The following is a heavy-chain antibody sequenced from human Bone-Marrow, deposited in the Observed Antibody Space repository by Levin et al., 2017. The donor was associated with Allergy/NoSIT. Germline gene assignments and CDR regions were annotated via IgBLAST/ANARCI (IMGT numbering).Heavy chain of an antibody. D-gene: IGHD2-8*01. Sequence: PGGSLRLSCAASGFTFVDYVMHWVRQVPGKGLEWISHISWDGSDTSYADSVRGRFTISRDNSKRSLYLEMTSLRPEDTGLYYCAKDGVAPGNYFYFMDVWGKGTTVTVSS. J-gene: IGHJ6*03. V-gene: IGHV3-43D*04. CDR2: ISWDGSDT. CDR1: GFTFVDYV. CDR3: AKDGVAPGNYFYFMDV.